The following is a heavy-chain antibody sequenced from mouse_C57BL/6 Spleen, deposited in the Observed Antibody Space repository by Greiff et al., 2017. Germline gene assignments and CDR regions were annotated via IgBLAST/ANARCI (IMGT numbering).Heavy chain of an antibody. CDR1: GYAFSSYW. Sequence: VQLQESGAELVKPGASVKISCKASGYAFSSYWMNWVKQRPGKGLEWIGQIYPGDGDTNYNGKFKGKATLTADKSSSTAYMQLSSLTSEDSAVYFCARSYYYGSRYFDVWGTGTTVTVAS. V-gene: IGHV1-80*01. CDR3: ARSYYYGSRYFDV. J-gene: IGHJ1*03. D-gene: IGHD1-1*01. CDR2: IYPGDGDT.